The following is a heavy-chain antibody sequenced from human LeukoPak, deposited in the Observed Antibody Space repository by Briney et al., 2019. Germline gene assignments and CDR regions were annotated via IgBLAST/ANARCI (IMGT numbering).Heavy chain of an antibody. CDR1: GYSFTSYW. V-gene: IGHV5-10-1*01. CDR3: ARQVGKTYYDILTGYSYWFDP. D-gene: IGHD3-9*01. J-gene: IGHJ5*02. CDR2: IDPSDSYT. Sequence: GESLRISCKGSGYSFTSYWISWVRQMPGKGLEWMGRIDPSDSYTNYSPSFQGHVTISADKSISTAYLQWSSLKASDTAMYHCARQVGKTYYDILTGYSYWFDPWGQGTLVTVSS.